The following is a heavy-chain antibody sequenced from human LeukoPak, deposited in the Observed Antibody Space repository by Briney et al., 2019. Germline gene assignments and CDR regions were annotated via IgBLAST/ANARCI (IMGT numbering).Heavy chain of an antibody. CDR2: ISSSSSYI. J-gene: IGHJ4*02. CDR3: AKRSMENTFYFDF. Sequence: GGSLRLSCAASGFTFSSYSMNWVRQAPGKGLEWVSSISSSSSYIYYADSVKGRFTISRDNSKNTLYLQMNSLRAEDTAVYYCAKRSMENTFYFDFWGQGTLVTVSS. V-gene: IGHV3-21*04. D-gene: IGHD2/OR15-2a*01. CDR1: GFTFSSYS.